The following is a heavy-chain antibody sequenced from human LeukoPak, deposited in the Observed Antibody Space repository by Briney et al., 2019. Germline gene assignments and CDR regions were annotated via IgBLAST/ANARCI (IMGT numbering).Heavy chain of an antibody. D-gene: IGHD6-13*01. CDR2: ISWNSGSI. Sequence: GGSLRLSCAASGFTFSSYAMHWVRQAPGKGLEWVSGISWNSGSIGYADSVKGRFTISRDNAKNSLYLQMNSLRAEDTALYYCAKDIGQLVLDAFDIWGQGTMVTVSS. J-gene: IGHJ3*02. CDR1: GFTFSSYA. V-gene: IGHV3-9*01. CDR3: AKDIGQLVLDAFDI.